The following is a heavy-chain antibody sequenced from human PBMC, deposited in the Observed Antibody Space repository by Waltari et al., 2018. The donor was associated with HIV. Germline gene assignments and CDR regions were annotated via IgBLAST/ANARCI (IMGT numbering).Heavy chain of an antibody. J-gene: IGHJ4*02. V-gene: IGHV4-4*02. Sequence: QVQLQESGPGLVKPSGTLSLTCAVSGGSFSSGNWWTWVRQPPGKGLEWIGEIYHSGTTNYNPSLKTRVTISLDKSKNRFTLKLSSVTAADTAVYYCAINGGSSNFDYWGQGTLVTVSS. CDR2: IYHSGTT. D-gene: IGHD2-15*01. CDR3: AINGGSSNFDY. CDR1: GGSFSSGNW.